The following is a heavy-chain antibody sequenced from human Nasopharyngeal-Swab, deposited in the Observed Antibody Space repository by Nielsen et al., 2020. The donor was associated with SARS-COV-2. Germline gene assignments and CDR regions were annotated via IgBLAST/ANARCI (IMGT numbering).Heavy chain of an antibody. D-gene: IGHD3-3*01. V-gene: IGHV4-4*02. J-gene: IGHJ3*02. CDR2: IYHSGST. Sequence: WIRQPPGKGLEWIGEIYHSGSTNYTPSLKSRVTISVDKSENQFSLKLSSVTAADTAVYYCSGDFWSGYPDAFDIWGQGTMVTVSS. CDR3: SGDFWSGYPDAFDI.